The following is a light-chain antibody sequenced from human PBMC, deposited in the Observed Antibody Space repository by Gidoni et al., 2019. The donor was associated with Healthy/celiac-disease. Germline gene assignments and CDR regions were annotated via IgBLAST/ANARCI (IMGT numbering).Light chain of an antibody. CDR1: SGSASTSYY. CDR3: VLYMGSGIWV. CDR2: STN. J-gene: IGLJ2*01. Sequence: QTVVTQEPSFSVSPGGTVPRTCGLSSGSASTSYYPRWYQQTPGQAPRTLIYSTNTRSSGVPDRFSGSILGNKAALTITGAQADDESDYYCVLYMGSGIWVFGGGTKLTVL. V-gene: IGLV8-61*01.